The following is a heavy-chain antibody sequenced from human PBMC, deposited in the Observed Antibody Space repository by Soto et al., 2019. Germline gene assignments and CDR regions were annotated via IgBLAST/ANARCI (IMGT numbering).Heavy chain of an antibody. D-gene: IGHD3-22*01. CDR2: IWYDGSNK. CDR3: AREGPTYYYDSSGYYPFDY. J-gene: IGHJ4*02. Sequence: RGSLRLSSAASGFTFSSYGMHWVRQAPGKGLEWVAVIWYDGSNKYYADSVKGRFTISRDNSKNTLYLQMNSLRAEDTAVYYCAREGPTYYYDSSGYYPFDYWGQGT. CDR1: GFTFSSYG. V-gene: IGHV3-33*01.